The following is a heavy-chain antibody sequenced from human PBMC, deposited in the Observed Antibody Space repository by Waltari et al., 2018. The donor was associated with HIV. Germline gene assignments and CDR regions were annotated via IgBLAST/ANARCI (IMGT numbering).Heavy chain of an antibody. Sequence: QLQLQESGPGLVKPSETLSLTCSVSGGSISSSSFYWGWIRQPPGKGLDWIGSIYYSGSTYYNPSLKSRVSISVDTSKNQFSLKLTSVTAADTAVYYCVRYCSSTSCYRTYYGMDVWGRGTTVTVSS. D-gene: IGHD2-2*01. CDR2: IYYSGST. CDR1: GGSISSSSFY. CDR3: VRYCSSTSCYRTYYGMDV. J-gene: IGHJ6*02. V-gene: IGHV4-39*01.